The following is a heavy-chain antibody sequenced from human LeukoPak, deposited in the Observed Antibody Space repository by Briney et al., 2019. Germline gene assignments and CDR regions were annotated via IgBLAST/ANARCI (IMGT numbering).Heavy chain of an antibody. CDR3: ARLGASAFDY. CDR2: IYYSGST. CDR1: GGSISSSSYY. J-gene: IGHJ4*02. D-gene: IGHD6-6*01. Sequence: SETLSLTCTVSGGSISSSSYYWGWIRQPPGKGLEWIGSIYYSGSTYYNPSLKSRVTISVGTSKNQFSLKLSSVTAADTAVYYCARLGASAFDYWGQGTLVTVSS. V-gene: IGHV4-39*01.